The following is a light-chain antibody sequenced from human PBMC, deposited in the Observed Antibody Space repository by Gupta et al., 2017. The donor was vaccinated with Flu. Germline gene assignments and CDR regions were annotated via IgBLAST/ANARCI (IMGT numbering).Light chain of an antibody. V-gene: IGKV1-5*03. CDR2: KAS. J-gene: IGKJ1*01. Sequence: DIQMTQSPSTLSASGGDRVNITCRASQTISKWLAWYQQKPGKAPKLLYHKASSVESGVPSRFGSGGSATEFTLTISSLQHDDFATYYCQQYNSYSAFGQGTKVEIK. CDR1: QTISKW. CDR3: QQYNSYSA.